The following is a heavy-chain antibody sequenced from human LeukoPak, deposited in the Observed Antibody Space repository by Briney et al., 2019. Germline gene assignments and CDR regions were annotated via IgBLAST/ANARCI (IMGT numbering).Heavy chain of an antibody. D-gene: IGHD2-15*01. J-gene: IGHJ6*02. CDR1: GGSISSSSYY. Sequence: SETLSLTCTVSGGSISSSSYYWGWIRQPPGKGLEWIGSIYYSGSTYYNPSLKSRVTISVDTSKNQFSLKLSSVTAADTAAYYCATSPARCSGGSCYYYYGMDVWGQGTTVTVSS. CDR3: ATSPARCSGGSCYYYYGMDV. V-gene: IGHV4-39*01. CDR2: IYYSGST.